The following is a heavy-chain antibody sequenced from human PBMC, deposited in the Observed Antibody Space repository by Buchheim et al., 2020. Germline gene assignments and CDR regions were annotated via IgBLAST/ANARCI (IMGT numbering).Heavy chain of an antibody. J-gene: IGHJ4*02. CDR2: IYYSGTT. CDR1: GGSISSGDYY. Sequence: QVQLQESGPGLVKPSQTLSLTCTVSGGSISSGDYYWSWFRQPPGKGLEWIGHIYYSGTTYYNPSLKSRVTISIDTSKNQFSLKVTSVTAADTAVYYCASSEDFGDYVFDYWGQGTL. CDR3: ASSEDFGDYVFDY. D-gene: IGHD3-16*01. V-gene: IGHV4-30-4*01.